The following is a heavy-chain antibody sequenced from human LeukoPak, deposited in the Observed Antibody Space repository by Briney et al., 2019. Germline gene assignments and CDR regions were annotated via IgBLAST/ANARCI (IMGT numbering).Heavy chain of an antibody. J-gene: IGHJ5*02. Sequence: ASVKVSCKASGYTFTDYALHWVRQAPGQSLEWMGWITTGRGETRYSQEFQRRITFTRDTSASTVYMDLSDLRSDDTAVYYCAGVAGWGDWFDPWGQGTLVTVSS. CDR2: ITTGRGET. CDR1: GYTFTDYA. D-gene: IGHD3-16*01. CDR3: AGVAGWGDWFDP. V-gene: IGHV1-3*04.